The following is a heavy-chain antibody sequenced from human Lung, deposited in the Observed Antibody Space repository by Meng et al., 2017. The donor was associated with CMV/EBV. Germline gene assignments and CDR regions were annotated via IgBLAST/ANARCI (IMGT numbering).Heavy chain of an antibody. V-gene: IGHV1-18*01. CDR3: ARDSEQQFDYYYYGMEV. D-gene: IGHD6-13*01. CDR2: ISAYNGNT. J-gene: IGHJ6*02. CDR1: GYTFTSYG. Sequence: SXXVSXKASGYTFTSYGISWVRKAPGQGLEWMGWISAYNGNTNYAQKLQGRVTMTTDTSTSTAYMELRSLRSNDTAVDYCARDSEQQFDYYYYGMEVWGQGTXVTVSS.